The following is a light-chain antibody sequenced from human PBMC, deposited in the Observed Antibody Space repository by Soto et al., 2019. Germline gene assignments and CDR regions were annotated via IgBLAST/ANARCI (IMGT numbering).Light chain of an antibody. CDR3: SSYTSNNHVV. J-gene: IGLJ2*01. V-gene: IGLV2-14*01. CDR1: SSDVGGYNY. CDR2: EVT. Sequence: QSVLTQPASVSGSPGQSITISCTGTSSDVGGYNYVSWYQQHPGKAPKLVIYEVTKRPSGVSNRFSGSKSGNTASLTISGLQAEDETDYYCSSYTSNNHVVFGGGTK.